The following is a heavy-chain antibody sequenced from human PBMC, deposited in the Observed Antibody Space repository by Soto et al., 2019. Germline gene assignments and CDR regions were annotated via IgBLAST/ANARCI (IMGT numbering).Heavy chain of an antibody. CDR3: ARHTRVYYYGMDV. CDR2: IYPGDSDT. CDR1: GYSFTSYW. D-gene: IGHD2-2*01. Sequence: GESLKISCKGSGYSFTSYWIGLVRQMPGKGLEWMGIIYPGDSDTKYSPSFQGQATISADKSISTAYLQWSSLKASDTAMYYCARHTRVYYYGMDVWGQGTLVTVSS. J-gene: IGHJ6*02. V-gene: IGHV5-51*01.